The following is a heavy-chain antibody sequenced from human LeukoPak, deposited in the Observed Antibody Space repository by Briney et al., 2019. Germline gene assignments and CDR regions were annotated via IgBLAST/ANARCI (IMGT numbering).Heavy chain of an antibody. J-gene: IGHJ2*01. CDR2: ISYDGSNK. Sequence: PGGSLRLSCAASGFTFSSYGMHWVRQAPGKGLEWVAVISYDGSNKYYADAVKDRFTISRDNSKNTLYLQMNSLRAEDTAVYYCAKDEYYYGSGSYYRLWYFDLWGRGTLVTVSS. V-gene: IGHV3-30*18. CDR3: AKDEYYYGSGSYYRLWYFDL. CDR1: GFTFSSYG. D-gene: IGHD3-10*01.